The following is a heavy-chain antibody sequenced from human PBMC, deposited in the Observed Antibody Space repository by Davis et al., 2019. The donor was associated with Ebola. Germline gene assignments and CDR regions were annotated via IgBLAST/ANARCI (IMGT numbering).Heavy chain of an antibody. V-gene: IGHV3-64*01. CDR1: GFTFRTYA. CDR2: ITEDAVST. Sequence: GESLKISCSASGFTFRTYAMHWVRQAPGKGLEFVAAITEDAVSTYTSHSVRGRFTITRDNSQNTTDLQMGGLRREDTAVYYCARATDRGWLDYLDSWGRGVLVTVSP. J-gene: IGHJ4*02. CDR3: ARATDRGWLDYLDS. D-gene: IGHD3-10*01.